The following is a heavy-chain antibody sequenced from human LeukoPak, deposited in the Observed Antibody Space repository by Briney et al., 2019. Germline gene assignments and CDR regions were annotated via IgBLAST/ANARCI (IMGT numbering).Heavy chain of an antibody. D-gene: IGHD5-12*01. V-gene: IGHV3-7*01. Sequence: PGGSLRLSCAASGFTFNRYWVSWVRQAPGKGLEWVANIKQDGSEKYYVDSVKGRFTISRDNAKNSLYLQMNSLRAEDTAVYYCARVEASGYDYGAFDYWGQGTLVTVSS. CDR3: ARVEASGYDYGAFDY. J-gene: IGHJ4*02. CDR1: GFTFNRYW. CDR2: IKQDGSEK.